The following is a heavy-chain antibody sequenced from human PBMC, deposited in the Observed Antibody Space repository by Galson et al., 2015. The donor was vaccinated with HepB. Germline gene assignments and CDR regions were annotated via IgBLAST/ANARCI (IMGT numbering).Heavy chain of an antibody. Sequence: CAISGDSVSRKSTAWNWIRQSPSRGLEWLGRTYYRSQWYNDYAVSVKSRIRVNSDTSENQFSLHLNSVTPDDTAIYYCARQDYCYDSNCQGGGFDYWGQGTLVTVSS. CDR3: ARQDYCYDSNCQGGGFDY. V-gene: IGHV6-1*01. J-gene: IGHJ4*02. D-gene: IGHD3-22*01. CDR1: GDSVSRKSTA. CDR2: TYYRSQWYN.